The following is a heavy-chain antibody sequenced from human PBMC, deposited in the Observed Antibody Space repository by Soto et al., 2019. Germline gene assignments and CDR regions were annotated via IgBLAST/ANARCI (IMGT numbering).Heavy chain of an antibody. CDR1: GFTFDDYA. V-gene: IGHV3-9*01. CDR3: AKDMVPYCSGGSCYSGFGAFDI. J-gene: IGHJ3*02. D-gene: IGHD2-15*01. CDR2: ISWNSGSI. Sequence: EVQLVESGGGLVQPGRSLRLSCAASGFTFDDYAMHWVRQAPGKGLEWVSGISWNSGSIGYADSVKGRFTISRDNAKNSLYMQMNSLRAEDTALYYCAKDMVPYCSGGSCYSGFGAFDIWGQGTMVTVSS.